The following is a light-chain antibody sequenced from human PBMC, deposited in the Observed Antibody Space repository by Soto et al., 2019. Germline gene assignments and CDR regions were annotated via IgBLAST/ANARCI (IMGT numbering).Light chain of an antibody. J-gene: IGLJ1*01. CDR2: HIT. CDR3: SSYTSSTVYI. Sequence: QSVLTQPASVSGSPGQSITISCTGTSSDVGGYSYVSWYQQHPGDAPKLMIYHITNRPSGVSDRFSGSKSGNTASLTIPGLQAEDEADYYCSSYTSSTVYIFGTGTKVTVL. V-gene: IGLV2-14*03. CDR1: SSDVGGYSY.